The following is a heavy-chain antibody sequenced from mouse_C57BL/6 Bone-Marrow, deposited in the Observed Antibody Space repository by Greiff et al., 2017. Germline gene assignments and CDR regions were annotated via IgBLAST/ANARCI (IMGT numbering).Heavy chain of an antibody. J-gene: IGHJ3*01. CDR2: INPSSGYT. V-gene: IGHV1-4*01. Sequence: VQLLQSGAELARPGDSVKMSCKASGYTFTSYTMHWVNQRPGQGLEWIGYINPSSGYTKYNQKFKNKATLTADKSTNTADMQLSILTSEDSAVYYCTRTRFAYWGQGTLVTVSA. CDR3: TRTRFAY. CDR1: GYTFTSYT.